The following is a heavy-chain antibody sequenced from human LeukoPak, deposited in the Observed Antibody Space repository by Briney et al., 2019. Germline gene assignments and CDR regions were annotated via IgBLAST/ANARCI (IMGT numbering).Heavy chain of an antibody. CDR3: ARDNGNKYYFDY. V-gene: IGHV3-43*02. Sequence: PGGSLRLSCAASGFTFDDYAMHWVRQAPGKGLEWVSLISGDGGSTYYADSVKGRFTISRDNAKKSLYLQMNSLRAEDTAVYYCARDNGNKYYFDYWGQGTLVTVSS. CDR2: ISGDGGST. J-gene: IGHJ4*02. D-gene: IGHD2/OR15-2a*01. CDR1: GFTFDDYA.